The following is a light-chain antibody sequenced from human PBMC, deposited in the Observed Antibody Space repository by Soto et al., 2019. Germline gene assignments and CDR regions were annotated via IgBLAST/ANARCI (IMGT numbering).Light chain of an antibody. J-gene: IGKJ4*01. CDR1: QSVSIY. Sequence: EIVMTQSPATLSLSPGERATLSCRASQSVSIYLAWYQQKPGQAPRLLIYDASNRATGIPARFSGSGSGTDFTLTISSLEPEDVAIYYCQQRNNAQLTFGEGTKVEIK. V-gene: IGKV3-11*01. CDR3: QQRNNAQLT. CDR2: DAS.